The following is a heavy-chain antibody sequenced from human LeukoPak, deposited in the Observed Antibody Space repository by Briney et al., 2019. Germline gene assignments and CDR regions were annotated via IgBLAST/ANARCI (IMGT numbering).Heavy chain of an antibody. V-gene: IGHV3-20*04. CDR2: INWNGGST. J-gene: IGHJ6*03. CDR3: ARDSSNRDYYYYYYMDV. D-gene: IGHD2/OR15-2a*01. Sequence: GGSQRLSCAASGFTFDDYGMSWVRQAPGKGQEWVSGINWNGGSTGYADSVKGRFTISRDNAKNSLYLQMNSLRAEDTALYYCARDSSNRDYYYYYYMDVWGEGTTVTVSS. CDR1: GFTFDDYG.